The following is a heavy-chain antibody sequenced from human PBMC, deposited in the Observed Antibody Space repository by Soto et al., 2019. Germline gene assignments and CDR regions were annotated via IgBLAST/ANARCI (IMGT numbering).Heavy chain of an antibody. CDR3: ARGATVTTSWFDP. V-gene: IGHV4-34*01. Sequence: SETMSPTRTLDGGSISGYYWSWIRQPPGKGLEWIGEINHSGSTNYNPSLKSRVTISVDTSKNQFSLKLSSVTAADTAVYYCARGATVTTSWFDPWGQGTLVTVS. J-gene: IGHJ5*02. D-gene: IGHD4-17*01. CDR2: INHSGST. CDR1: GGSISGYY.